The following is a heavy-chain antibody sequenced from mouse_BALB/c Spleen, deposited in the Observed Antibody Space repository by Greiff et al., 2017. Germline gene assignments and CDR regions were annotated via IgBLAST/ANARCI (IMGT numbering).Heavy chain of an antibody. CDR2: ISSGGSYT. CDR1: GFTFSSYG. CDR3: ARGLGAMDY. Sequence: EVQVVESGGDLVKPGGSLKLSCAASGFTFSSYGMSWVRQTPDKRLEWVATISSGGSYTYYPDSVKGRFTISRDNAKNTLYLQMSSLKSEDTAMYYCARGLGAMDYWGQGTSVTVSS. J-gene: IGHJ4*01. V-gene: IGHV5-6*01. D-gene: IGHD3-1*01.